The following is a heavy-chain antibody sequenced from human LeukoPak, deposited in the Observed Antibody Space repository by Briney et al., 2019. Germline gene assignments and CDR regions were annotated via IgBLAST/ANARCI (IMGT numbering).Heavy chain of an antibody. CDR3: ARQPYGHYFDY. D-gene: IGHD4-17*01. CDR1: GGSISSSSYY. CDR2: IYYSGST. Sequence: SETLSLTCTVSGGSISSSSYYWGWIRQPPGKGLEWIGSIYYSGSTYFNPSLKSRVTISVDTSKNQFSLKLSSVTAADTAVYYCARQPYGHYFDYWGQGTLVTVSS. J-gene: IGHJ4*02. V-gene: IGHV4-39*01.